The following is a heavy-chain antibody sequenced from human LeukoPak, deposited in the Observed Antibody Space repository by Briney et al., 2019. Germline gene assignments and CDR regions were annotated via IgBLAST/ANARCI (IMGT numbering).Heavy chain of an antibody. D-gene: IGHD6-19*01. CDR3: AKGAGWQNSYYFDY. CDR2: ISWNSGSI. V-gene: IGHV3-9*03. J-gene: IGHJ4*02. Sequence: GGSLRLSCAASGFTFSSYGMSWVRQAPGKGLEWVSGISWNSGSIGYADSVKGRFTISRDNAKNSLYLQMNSLRAEDMALYYCAKGAGWQNSYYFDYWGQGTLVTVSS. CDR1: GFTFSSYG.